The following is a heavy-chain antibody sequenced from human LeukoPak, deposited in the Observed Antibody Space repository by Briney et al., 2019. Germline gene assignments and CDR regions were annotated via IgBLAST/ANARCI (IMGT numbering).Heavy chain of an antibody. CDR2: ISASGSL. Sequence: GGSLRHSCAASRFTFSTYTMNWVRQAPGKGLECFSSISASGSLYYADSLKGRISISRDNAQSSLHLRMSSLRADDSAVYYCARDSIVGAIGWFDPWGQGTLVTVSS. CDR3: ARDSIVGAIGWFDP. D-gene: IGHD1-26*01. CDR1: RFTFSTYT. J-gene: IGHJ5*02. V-gene: IGHV3-69-1*01.